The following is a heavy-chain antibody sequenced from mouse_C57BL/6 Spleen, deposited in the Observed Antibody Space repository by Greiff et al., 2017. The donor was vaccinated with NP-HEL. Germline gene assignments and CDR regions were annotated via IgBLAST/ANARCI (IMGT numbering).Heavy chain of an antibody. V-gene: IGHV1-54*01. D-gene: IGHD1-1*01. CDR2: INPGSGGT. CDR3: ARSDYYGRGDY. Sequence: VQLVESGAELVRPGTSVKVSCKASGYAFTNYLIEWVKQRPGQGLEWIGVINPGSGGTNYNEKFKGKATLTADKSSSTAYMQLSSLTSEDSAVYFCARSDYYGRGDYWGQGTSVTVSS. CDR1: GYAFTNYL. J-gene: IGHJ4*01.